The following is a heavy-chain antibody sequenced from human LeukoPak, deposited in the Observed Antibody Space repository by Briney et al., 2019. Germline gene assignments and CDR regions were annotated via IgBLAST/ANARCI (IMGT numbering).Heavy chain of an antibody. V-gene: IGHV3-48*03. D-gene: IGHD2-15*01. CDR3: ARGVGLASHYYYLDV. CDR2: IDFGGGTK. CDR1: GFTFSSYE. Sequence: TGGSLRLSCAASGFTFSSYEFNWVRQAPGKGLEWVSYIDFGGGTKFYADSVRGRFTISRDSAKNSVYLQMNSLRAEDTAVYYCARGVGLASHYYYLDVWGKGATVTISS. J-gene: IGHJ6*03.